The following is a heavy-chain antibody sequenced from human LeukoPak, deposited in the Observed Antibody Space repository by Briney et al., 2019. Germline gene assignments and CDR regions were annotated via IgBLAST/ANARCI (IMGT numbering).Heavy chain of an antibody. D-gene: IGHD2-2*01. CDR2: IYYSGST. CDR3: ARGGYCTSASSYGDDAFDI. CDR1: GGSISNYY. J-gene: IGHJ3*02. Sequence: PSETLSPTCTASGGSISNYYWSWIRQPPGKGLEWIGYIYYSGSTNYNPSLKSRTTISVDRSKNQFSLKLSSVTAADMAMYYCARGGYCTSASSYGDDAFDIWGQGTMVTVSS. V-gene: IGHV4-59*01.